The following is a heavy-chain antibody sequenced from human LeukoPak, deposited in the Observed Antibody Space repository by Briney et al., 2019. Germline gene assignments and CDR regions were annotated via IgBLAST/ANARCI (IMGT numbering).Heavy chain of an antibody. D-gene: IGHD2-15*01. CDR3: ARWPLGFGSCYDY. J-gene: IGHJ4*02. CDR2: GDYSGGT. V-gene: IGHV4-39*01. Sequence: PSETLSLTCTVSGDSFTSVTDYWAWIRQPPGKGLEWIATGDYSGGTYYNPSLESRVAISADMSKNQISLQLTSVTGADTAVYYCARWPLGFGSCYDYWGQGTLVTVSS. CDR1: GDSFTSVTDY.